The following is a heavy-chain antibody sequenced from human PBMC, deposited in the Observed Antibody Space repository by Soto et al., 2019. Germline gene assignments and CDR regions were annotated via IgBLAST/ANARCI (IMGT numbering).Heavy chain of an antibody. Sequence: GGSLRLSCAASGFTFSSYTMSWVRQAPGKGLEWVSAISGSGGSTYYADSVKGRFTISRDNSKNTLYLKMNSLRAEDTAVYYCAKVSITIFGGNYFDYWGQGTLVTVSS. D-gene: IGHD3-3*01. CDR2: ISGSGGST. V-gene: IGHV3-23*01. J-gene: IGHJ4*02. CDR3: AKVSITIFGGNYFDY. CDR1: GFTFSSYT.